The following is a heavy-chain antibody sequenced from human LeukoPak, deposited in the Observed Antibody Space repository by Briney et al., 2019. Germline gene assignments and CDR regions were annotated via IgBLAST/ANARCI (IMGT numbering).Heavy chain of an antibody. CDR2: SYYCGRT. V-gene: IGHV4-59*12. CDR3: ARDRDWNYWFDP. Sequence: SETLSLTCTVSGGSISSYYWRWIRQPPGKGLVGIGYSYYCGRTNYNPSLKSRVTISVDTSKNQLSLKLRSVTSADKAVDYCARDRDWNYWFDPWGQGTLVTVSA. D-gene: IGHD1-1*01. CDR1: GGSISSYY. J-gene: IGHJ5*01.